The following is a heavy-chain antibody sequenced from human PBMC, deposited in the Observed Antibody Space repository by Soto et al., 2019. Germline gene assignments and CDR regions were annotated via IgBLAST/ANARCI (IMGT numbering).Heavy chain of an antibody. CDR1: GFTFSSYA. V-gene: IGHV3-23*01. CDR2: ISGSGGST. Sequence: GGSLRLSCAASGFTFSSYAMSWVRQAPGKGLEWVSAISGSGGSTYYADSVKGRFTISRDNSKNTLYLQMNSLRAEDTAVYYCAKDLGAISYGGIFFDYWGQGTLGTVSS. J-gene: IGHJ4*02. D-gene: IGHD4-17*01. CDR3: AKDLGAISYGGIFFDY.